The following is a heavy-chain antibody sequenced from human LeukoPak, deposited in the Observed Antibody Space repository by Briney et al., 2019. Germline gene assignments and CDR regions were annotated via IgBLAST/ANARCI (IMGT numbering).Heavy chain of an antibody. CDR1: GGSISSSSYY. Sequence: SETLSLTCTVSGGSISSSSYYWGWIRQPPGKGLEWIGEINHRGRTNYNPSLKSRVTISVDTSKNQFSLKLSSVTAADTAVYYCARGRFDSSGDYYFPPSFDYWGQGTLVTVSS. J-gene: IGHJ4*02. D-gene: IGHD3-22*01. V-gene: IGHV4-39*07. CDR3: ARGRFDSSGDYYFPPSFDY. CDR2: INHRGRT.